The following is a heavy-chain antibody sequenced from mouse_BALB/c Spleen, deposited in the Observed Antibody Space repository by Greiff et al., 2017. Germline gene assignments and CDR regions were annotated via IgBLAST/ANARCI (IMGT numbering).Heavy chain of an antibody. CDR3: ARQNFFFDY. J-gene: IGHJ2*01. CDR1: GFTFSSYT. V-gene: IGHV5-12-2*01. Sequence: EVQLQESGGGLVQPGGSLKLSCAASGFTFSSYTMSWVRQTPEKRLEWVAYISNGGGSTYYPDTVKGRFTISRDNAKNTLYLQMSSLKSEDTAMYYCARQNFFFDYWGQGTTLTVSS. CDR2: ISNGGGST.